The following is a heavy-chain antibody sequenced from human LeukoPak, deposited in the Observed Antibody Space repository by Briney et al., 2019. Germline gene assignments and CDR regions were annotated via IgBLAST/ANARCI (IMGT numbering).Heavy chain of an antibody. Sequence: SETLSLTCTVSGGSISSYYWSWIRQPPGKGLEWIGYIYYSGSTNYNPSLKSRVTISVDTSKNQFSLKLSSVTAADTAVYYFAGVHSWYLDYWGQGTLVTVSS. V-gene: IGHV4-59*01. J-gene: IGHJ4*02. D-gene: IGHD6-13*01. CDR1: GGSISSYY. CDR2: IYYSGST. CDR3: AGVHSWYLDY.